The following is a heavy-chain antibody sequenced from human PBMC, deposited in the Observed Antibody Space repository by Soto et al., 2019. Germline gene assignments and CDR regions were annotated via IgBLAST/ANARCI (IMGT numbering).Heavy chain of an antibody. CDR3: AKDRVDQVFLWVGDLFDY. D-gene: IGHD3-10*01. CDR1: GFTFSNYA. J-gene: IGHJ4*02. CDR2: ISGRGDST. Sequence: EVHLLESGGGLVQPGGSLRLSCAASGFTFSNYAMSWVRQSPGKGLEWVSGISGRGDSTNYADSVKGRFTISRDNSKNTLYLQMNSLRADDTAVYYCAKDRVDQVFLWVGDLFDYWGQGTLVTVSS. V-gene: IGHV3-23*01.